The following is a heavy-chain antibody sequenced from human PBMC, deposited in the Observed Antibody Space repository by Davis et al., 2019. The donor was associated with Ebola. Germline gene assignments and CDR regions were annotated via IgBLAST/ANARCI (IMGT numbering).Heavy chain of an antibody. D-gene: IGHD3-10*01. J-gene: IGHJ4*02. Sequence: SETLSLTCAVSGGSISSSNWWNWVRQSPGKGLEWIGEIYDSGSTNYNPSLKSRVTISIDKSKNQFSLSLNSVTAADTAVYYCARAYGSGSYGNSWGQGTLVTVSS. CDR1: GGSISSSNW. V-gene: IGHV4-4*02. CDR3: ARAYGSGSYGNS. CDR2: IYDSGST.